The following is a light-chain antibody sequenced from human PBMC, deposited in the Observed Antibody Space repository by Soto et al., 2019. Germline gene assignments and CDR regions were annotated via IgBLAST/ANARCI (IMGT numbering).Light chain of an antibody. CDR3: QHYCTSPFT. Sequence: PGERATLSCRASQSIASSYFGWYQQKPGQAPRRLIYGTSSRATGIPDRFSGSGSGTDFTLTITRLEPEDVAVYYCQHYCTSPFTFGPGTKVEIK. CDR1: QSIASSY. V-gene: IGKV3-20*01. CDR2: GTS. J-gene: IGKJ3*01.